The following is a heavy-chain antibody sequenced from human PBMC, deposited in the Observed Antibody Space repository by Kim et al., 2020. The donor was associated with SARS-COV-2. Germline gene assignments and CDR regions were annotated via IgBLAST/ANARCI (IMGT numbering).Heavy chain of an antibody. J-gene: IGHJ6*02. CDR1: GYTFTGYY. D-gene: IGHD2-15*01. V-gene: IGHV1-2*06. CDR2: INPNSGGT. Sequence: ASVKVSCKASGYTFTGYYMHWVRQAPGQGLEWMGRINPNSGGTNYAQKFQGRVTMTRDTSISTAYMELSRLRSDDTAVYYCASNPPPGGRVVAAKGDYYYYYGMDVWGQGTTVTVSS. CDR3: ASNPPPGGRVVAAKGDYYYYYGMDV.